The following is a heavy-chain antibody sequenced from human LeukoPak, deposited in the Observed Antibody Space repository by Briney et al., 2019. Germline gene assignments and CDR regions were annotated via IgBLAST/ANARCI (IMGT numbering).Heavy chain of an antibody. CDR3: AREPDILTGYYMDY. D-gene: IGHD3-9*01. CDR1: GFTFSSYS. Sequence: GSLRLSCAASGFTFSSYSMNRVRQAPGKGLEWVSSISSSSSYIYYADSVKGRFTISRDNAKNSLYLQMNSLRAEDTAVYYCAREPDILTGYYMDYWGQGTLVTVSS. J-gene: IGHJ4*02. CDR2: ISSSSSYI. V-gene: IGHV3-21*01.